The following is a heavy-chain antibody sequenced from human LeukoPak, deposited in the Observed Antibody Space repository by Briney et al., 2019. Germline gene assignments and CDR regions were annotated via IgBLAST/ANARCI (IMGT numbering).Heavy chain of an antibody. CDR3: ARPGYYGSGSYLRSPIDY. D-gene: IGHD3-10*01. Sequence: GGSLRLSCAASGFTFSSYSMNWVRQAPGKGLEWVSSISSSSSYIYYADSVKGRFTISRDNSKNTLYLQMNSLRAEDTAVYYCARPGYYGSGSYLRSPIDYWGQGTLVTVSS. CDR2: ISSSSSYI. CDR1: GFTFSSYS. V-gene: IGHV3-21*04. J-gene: IGHJ4*02.